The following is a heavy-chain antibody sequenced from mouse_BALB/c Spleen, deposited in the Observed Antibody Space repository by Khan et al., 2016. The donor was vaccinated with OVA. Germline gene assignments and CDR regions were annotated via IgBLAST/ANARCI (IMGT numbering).Heavy chain of an antibody. Sequence: QVQLKQSGPGLVASSQSLSITCTISGFSLTNYGVHWVRQPPGKGLEWLVVIWSDGSTTYNSALKSRLSISKDNDKSQDFLKINSLQTDDTAMYFCARQPYYHYNIMDYWGQGTSVTVSS. V-gene: IGHV2-6-1*01. J-gene: IGHJ4*01. CDR3: ARQPYYHYNIMDY. CDR1: GFSLTNYG. CDR2: IWSDGST. D-gene: IGHD2-10*01.